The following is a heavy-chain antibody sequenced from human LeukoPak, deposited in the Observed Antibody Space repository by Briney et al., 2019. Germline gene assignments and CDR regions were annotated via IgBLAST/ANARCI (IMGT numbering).Heavy chain of an antibody. D-gene: IGHD3-10*01. CDR1: GYTFTGYY. Sequence: ASVKVSCKASGYTFTGYYMHWVRQAPGQGLEWMGRLNPNRGGTNYAQKLQSRVTMTRNTSISTAYMELSRLRSDDTAVYYCARGTYYYGSGSYSEWGQGTLVTVSS. V-gene: IGHV1-2*06. CDR2: LNPNRGGT. CDR3: ARGTYYYGSGSYSE. J-gene: IGHJ4*02.